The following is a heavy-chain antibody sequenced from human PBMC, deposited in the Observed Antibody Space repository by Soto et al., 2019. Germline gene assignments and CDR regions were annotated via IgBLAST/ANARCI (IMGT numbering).Heavy chain of an antibody. Sequence: SETLSLTCTVSGGSISSYYWSWIRQPPGKGLEWIGYIYYSGSTNYNPSLKSRVTISVDTSKNQFSLKLSSVTAADTAVYYCARHTTYYDYIWGSYRYPFDYWGQGTLVTVSS. CDR1: GGSISSYY. V-gene: IGHV4-59*08. J-gene: IGHJ4*02. D-gene: IGHD3-16*02. CDR3: ARHTTYYDYIWGSYRYPFDY. CDR2: IYYSGST.